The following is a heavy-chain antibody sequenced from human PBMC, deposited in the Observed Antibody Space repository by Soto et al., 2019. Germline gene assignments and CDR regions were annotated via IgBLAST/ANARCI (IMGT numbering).Heavy chain of an antibody. V-gene: IGHV1-69*08. D-gene: IGHD3-10*01. CDR2: IIPIRGIA. CDR1: GGSSSSYT. Sequence: QVQLVQSGAEVTKPGSSVKVSCKASGGSSSSYTIIWVRQAPGQGLEWMGRIIPIRGIANYAQKFQGRVTITADKSTSTAYMEVSSLRSEDTAMYYCARDGADGSGRYWGQGTLVTVSS. J-gene: IGHJ4*02. CDR3: ARDGADGSGRY.